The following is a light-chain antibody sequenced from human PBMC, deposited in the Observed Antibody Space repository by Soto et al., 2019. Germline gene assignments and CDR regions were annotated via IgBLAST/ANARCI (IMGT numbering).Light chain of an antibody. CDR2: AAS. V-gene: IGKV1-39*01. Sequence: DIQMTQSPSSLSASVGDRVTITCRASKSISSYLNWYQQKTGKAPKLLIYAASSLQSGVTSRFSGSGSGTDFTLTISSLLPEDVATYYCQKSYSTRXVTVGPRTKVDIK. CDR1: KSISSY. CDR3: QKSYSTRXVT. J-gene: IGKJ3*01.